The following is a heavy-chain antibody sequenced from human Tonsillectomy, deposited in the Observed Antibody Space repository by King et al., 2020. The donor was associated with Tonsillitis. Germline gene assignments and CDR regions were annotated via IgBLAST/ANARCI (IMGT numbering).Heavy chain of an antibody. J-gene: IGHJ4*02. CDR3: AKLEYYYDSSVLPPPQWYFDY. Sequence: LVEPGVGLVQPGGSLRLSCAAFGFTFSSYVMSWVRQAPGKGLEWVSTFSGGGGSSYHADSVEGRLTISRDNSKNTVFLQMNSLRAEDTAVYFCAKLEYYYDSSVLPPPQWYFDYWGQGTLVTVSS. CDR1: GFTFSSYV. CDR2: FSGGGGSS. D-gene: IGHD3-22*01. V-gene: IGHV3-23*04.